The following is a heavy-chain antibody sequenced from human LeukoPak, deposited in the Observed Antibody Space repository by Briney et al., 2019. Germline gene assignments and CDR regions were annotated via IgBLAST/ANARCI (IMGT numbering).Heavy chain of an antibody. CDR2: MNPNSGNT. CDR1: GYTFTSYD. CDR3: ARGLGEGATNWFDP. Sequence: ASVKVSCNASGYTFTSYDINWVRQAPGQGLEWMGWMNPNSGNTGYAQKFQGRVTITRNTSISTAYMELSSLRSEDTAVYYCARGLGEGATNWFDPWGQGTLVTVSS. V-gene: IGHV1-8*03. D-gene: IGHD1-26*01. J-gene: IGHJ5*02.